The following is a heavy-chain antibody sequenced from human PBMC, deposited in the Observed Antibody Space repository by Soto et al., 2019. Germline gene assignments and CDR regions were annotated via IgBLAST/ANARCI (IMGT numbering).Heavy chain of an antibody. CDR1: GGSMNTYY. Sequence: SETLSLTCTVSGGSMNTYYWGWFRQPPGKGLEWVGYIYYSGSTTYSPSLKSRVTISVDTSKNQFSLKLDSVTAADTAVYYCARLGGYYQAFDQCGQGSLVTVSS. D-gene: IGHD3-22*01. CDR3: ARLGGYYQAFDQ. V-gene: IGHV4-59*08. J-gene: IGHJ4*02. CDR2: IYYSGST.